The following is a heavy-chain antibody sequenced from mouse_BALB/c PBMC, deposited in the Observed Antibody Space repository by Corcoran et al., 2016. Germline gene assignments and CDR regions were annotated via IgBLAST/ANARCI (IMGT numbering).Heavy chain of an antibody. D-gene: IGHD6-1*01. CDR2: IDPANGNT. CDR1: GFNIKDTY. V-gene: IGHV14-3*02. J-gene: IGHJ3*01. CDR3: AHKGGAY. Sequence: EVQLQQSGAELVKPGAAVKLSCTATGFNIKDTYMHWVKQRPEQGLEWIGRIDPANGNTKYDPKFQGKANITADTSSNTAYLQLSSLTSEDSAVYYCAHKGGAYWGQGTLVTVSA.